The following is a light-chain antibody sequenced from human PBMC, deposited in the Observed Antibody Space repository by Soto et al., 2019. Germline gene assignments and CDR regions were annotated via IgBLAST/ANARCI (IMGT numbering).Light chain of an antibody. V-gene: IGKV3-20*01. CDR3: HQYGTLYT. CDR2: GAS. J-gene: IGKJ2*01. Sequence: EIVLTQSPGTLSLSPGERATHSCRASQSVSSSYLAWYQQKPGQAPRLLIYGASSRATGIPDRFSGSGSGTDFTLTISRLEPEDFAVYYCHQYGTLYTFGQGTQLEIK. CDR1: QSVSSSY.